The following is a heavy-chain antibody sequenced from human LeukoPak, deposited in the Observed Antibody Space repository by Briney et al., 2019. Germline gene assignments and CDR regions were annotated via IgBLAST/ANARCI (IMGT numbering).Heavy chain of an antibody. Sequence: SETLSLTCTVSGYFISSGYFWGWIRQSPGKGLEWIGTFGTFYHSGNTSYNPSLKSRVTISVDTSNNQFSLRLTSVTAADTAVYYCAQSSASSHFDYWGQGTLVSVSS. J-gene: IGHJ4*02. V-gene: IGHV4-38-2*02. CDR1: GYFISSGYF. D-gene: IGHD6-6*01. CDR2: FGTFYHSGNT. CDR3: AQSSASSHFDY.